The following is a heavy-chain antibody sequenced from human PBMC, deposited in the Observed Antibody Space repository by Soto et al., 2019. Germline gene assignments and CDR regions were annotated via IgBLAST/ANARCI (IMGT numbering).Heavy chain of an antibody. J-gene: IGHJ4*02. Sequence: ESGGGVVQPGRSLRLSCAASGFTFSSYAMHWVRQAPGKGLEWVAVISYDGSNKYYADSVKGRFTISRDNSKNTLYLQMNSLRAEDTAVYYCARKEVAGTIMFDYWGQGTLVTVSS. V-gene: IGHV3-30-3*01. CDR2: ISYDGSNK. D-gene: IGHD6-19*01. CDR3: ARKEVAGTIMFDY. CDR1: GFTFSSYA.